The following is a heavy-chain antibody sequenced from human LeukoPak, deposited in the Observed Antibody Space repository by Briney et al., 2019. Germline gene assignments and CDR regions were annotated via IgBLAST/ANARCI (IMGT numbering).Heavy chain of an antibody. V-gene: IGHV3-53*01. Sequence: GGSLRLSCAASGFIVSSNYMSWVRQAPGKGLEWVSVIYSGGSTYYADSVKGRFTISRDNSKNTLYLQMNSLRAEDTAVYYCARDRGWYHADSWGQGTLVTVSS. CDR3: ARDRGWYHADS. D-gene: IGHD6-19*01. CDR1: GFIVSSNY. CDR2: IYSGGST. J-gene: IGHJ4*02.